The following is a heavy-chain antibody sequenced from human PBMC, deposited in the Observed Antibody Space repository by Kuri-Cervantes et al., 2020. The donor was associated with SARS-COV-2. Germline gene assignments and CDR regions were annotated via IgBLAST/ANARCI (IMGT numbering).Heavy chain of an antibody. V-gene: IGHV4-38-2*02. Sequence: ESLKISCTVSNYSISSGYYWGWIRQPPGKGLEWIGEINHSGSTNYNPSLKSRVTISVDTSKNQFSLKLSSVTAADTAVYYCARIRHPYWYFDLWGRGTLVTVSS. CDR3: ARIRHPYWYFDL. D-gene: IGHD1-1*01. J-gene: IGHJ2*01. CDR1: NYSISSGYY. CDR2: INHSGST.